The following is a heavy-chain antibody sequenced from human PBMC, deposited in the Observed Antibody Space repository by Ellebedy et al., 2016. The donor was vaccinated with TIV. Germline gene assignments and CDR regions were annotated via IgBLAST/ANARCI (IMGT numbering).Heavy chain of an antibody. J-gene: IGHJ4*01. CDR2: INPSDGST. Sequence: AASVKVSCKASGYTFTSRYFHWVRQAPGKGLEWMGIINPSDGSTTYGQDFRGRVSMTRDTSTSTVYMELRSLRSEDTALYYCARGGSVSSGSVDDGTPSLLDFWGHGTLVSVSS. CDR1: GYTFTSRY. D-gene: IGHD1-26*01. V-gene: IGHV1-46*01. CDR3: ARGGSVSSGSVDDGTPSLLDF.